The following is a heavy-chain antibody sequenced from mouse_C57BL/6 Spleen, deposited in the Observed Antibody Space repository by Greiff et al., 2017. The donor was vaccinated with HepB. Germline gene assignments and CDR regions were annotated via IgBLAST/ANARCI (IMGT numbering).Heavy chain of an antibody. Sequence: QVQLKESGAELVRPGASVTLSCKASGYTFTDYEMHWVKQTPVHGLEWIGAIDPETGGTAYNQKFKGKAILTADKSSSTAYMELRSLTSEDSAAYYCARMGRGFAYWGQGTLVTVSA. CDR3: ARMGRGFAY. CDR1: GYTFTDYE. V-gene: IGHV1-15*01. J-gene: IGHJ3*01. CDR2: IDPETGGT. D-gene: IGHD4-1*01.